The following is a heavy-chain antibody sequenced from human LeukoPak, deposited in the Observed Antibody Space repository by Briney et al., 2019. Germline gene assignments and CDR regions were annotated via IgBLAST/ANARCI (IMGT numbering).Heavy chain of an antibody. CDR1: GFTLSDYY. CDR2: ISSGGSTI. V-gene: IGHV3-11*04. Sequence: GGSLRLSCAASGFTLSDYYMTWIRQAPGKGLEWVSHISSGGSTIYYADSVKGRFTISRDNAKNSLYLQMNSLRAEDTAVYYCARDRLYFQHWGQGTLVTVSS. CDR3: ARDRLYFQH. J-gene: IGHJ1*01.